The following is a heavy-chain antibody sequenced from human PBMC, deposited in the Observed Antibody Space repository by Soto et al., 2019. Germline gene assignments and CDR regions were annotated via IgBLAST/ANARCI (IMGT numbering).Heavy chain of an antibody. CDR1: GYTFTSYG. CDR3: ARDSFSPRHSSSNYYGSGSYYSEPYYYYGMDV. D-gene: IGHD3-10*01. Sequence: ASVKVSCKASGYTFTSYGISWVRQAPGQGLEWMGWISAYNGNTNYAQKLQGRVSQTTEKSTSTAYMELRRLRSDDTAVYYCARDSFSPRHSSSNYYGSGSYYSEPYYYYGMDVWGQGTTVTVSS. V-gene: IGHV1-18*01. J-gene: IGHJ6*02. CDR2: ISAYNGNT.